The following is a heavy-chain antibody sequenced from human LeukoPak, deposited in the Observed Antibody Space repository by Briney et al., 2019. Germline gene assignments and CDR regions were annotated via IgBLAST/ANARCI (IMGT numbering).Heavy chain of an antibody. CDR3: AREGSSWYLDY. CDR1: GFTFSSYW. CDR2: IKLDGSEK. V-gene: IGHV3-7*03. Sequence: PGGSRRLSCAASGFTFSSYWMSWVRQAPGKGLEWVANIKLDGSEKYSVDSVKGRFTISRDNSKNSLYLQMNSLRAEDTAVYYCAREGSSWYLDYWGQGTLVTVSS. D-gene: IGHD6-13*01. J-gene: IGHJ4*02.